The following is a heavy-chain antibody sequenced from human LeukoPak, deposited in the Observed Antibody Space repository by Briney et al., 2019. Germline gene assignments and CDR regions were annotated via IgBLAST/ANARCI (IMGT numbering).Heavy chain of an antibody. D-gene: IGHD3-9*01. Sequence: PGGSLRLSCPPSGFTFDDYCTHWVRQAPGKGLEWVSGISWNSGSIGYADSVKGRFTISRDNAKNSLYLQMNSLRAEDTALYYCAKENYDILTGYKGYGMDVWGQGTTVTVSS. V-gene: IGHV3-9*01. CDR2: ISWNSGSI. CDR3: AKENYDILTGYKGYGMDV. CDR1: GFTFDDYC. J-gene: IGHJ6*02.